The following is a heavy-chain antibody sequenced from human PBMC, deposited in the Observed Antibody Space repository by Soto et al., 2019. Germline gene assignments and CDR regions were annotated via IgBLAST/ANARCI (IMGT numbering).Heavy chain of an antibody. V-gene: IGHV4-59*08. Sequence: PSETLSLTCTISGDSIGTHYWSWIRQPPGKGPEWIGYIYYTGSTKFNPSLQSRVTMSVDTSKNQFSLRLSSVTAADTAVYYCARSSYYYDSSGYFFSWFDPWGQGTLVTVSS. D-gene: IGHD3-22*01. CDR1: GDSIGTHY. J-gene: IGHJ5*02. CDR3: ARSSYYYDSSGYFFSWFDP. CDR2: IYYTGST.